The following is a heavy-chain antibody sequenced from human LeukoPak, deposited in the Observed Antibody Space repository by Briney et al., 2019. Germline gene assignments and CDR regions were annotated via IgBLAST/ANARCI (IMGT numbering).Heavy chain of an antibody. CDR2: ISGSGGST. V-gene: IGHV3-23*01. CDR1: GFTFSSYA. D-gene: IGHD2-21*01. J-gene: IGHJ4*02. CDR3: AKDFRIGYSAHFDY. Sequence: PGGSLRLSCAASGFTFSSYAMSWVRQALGKGLEWVSGISGSGGSTYYADSVKGRFTISRDNSKNTLYLQMDSLRGEDTAVYYCAKDFRIGYSAHFDYWGQGALVTVSS.